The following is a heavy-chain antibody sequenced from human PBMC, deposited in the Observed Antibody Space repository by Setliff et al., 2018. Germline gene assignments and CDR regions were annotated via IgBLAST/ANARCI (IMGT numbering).Heavy chain of an antibody. CDR3: ARVGSSSWLHPDVYYYYGMDV. D-gene: IGHD6-13*01. Sequence: SVKVSCKASGYTFTSYDINWVRQAPGQGLEWMGGIIPIFGTANYAQKFQGRVTMTTDTSTSTAYMELRSLRSDDTAVYYCARVGSSSWLHPDVYYYYGMDVWGQGTTVTVSS. CDR1: GYTFTSYD. J-gene: IGHJ6*02. CDR2: IIPIFGTA. V-gene: IGHV1-69*05.